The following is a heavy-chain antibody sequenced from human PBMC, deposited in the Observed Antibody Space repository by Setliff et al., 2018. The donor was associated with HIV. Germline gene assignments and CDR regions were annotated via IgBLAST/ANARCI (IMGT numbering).Heavy chain of an antibody. CDR3: ARDRSSGGYTYGLIDY. J-gene: IGHJ4*02. D-gene: IGHD5-18*01. Sequence: SETLSLTCAVSGGSISSSNWWSWVRQPPGKGLEWIGEIYHTGSTKHNPSLESRVTISVDTSKNQFSLKVSSVTAADTAVYYCARDRSSGGYTYGLIDYWGQGRLVTVSS. CDR2: IYHTGST. CDR1: GGSISSSNW. V-gene: IGHV4-4*02.